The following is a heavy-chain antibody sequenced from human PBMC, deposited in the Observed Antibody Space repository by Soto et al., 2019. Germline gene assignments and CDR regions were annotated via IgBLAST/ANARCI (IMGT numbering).Heavy chain of an antibody. CDR1: GGSISSSSYY. D-gene: IGHD5-18*01. CDR3: ARHSRGYSYEGNWFDP. J-gene: IGHJ5*02. V-gene: IGHV4-39*01. CDR2: IYYSGST. Sequence: SETLSLTCTVSGGSISSSSYYWGWIRQPPGKGLEWIGSIYYSGSTYYNPSLKSRVTISVDTSKNQFSLKLSAVTAADTAVYYCARHSRGYSYEGNWFDPWGQGTLVTVSS.